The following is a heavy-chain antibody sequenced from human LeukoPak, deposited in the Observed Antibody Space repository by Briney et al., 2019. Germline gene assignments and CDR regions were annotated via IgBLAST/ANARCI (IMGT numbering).Heavy chain of an antibody. CDR3: ARDGGYSASDAFDI. V-gene: IGHV4-59*01. CDR1: GGSISSYY. Sequence: PSETLSLTCTVSGGSISSYYWSWIRQPPGKGLEWIGYIYYSGSTNYNPSLKSRVTISVDTSKNQFSLKLSSVTAADTAVYYCARDGGYSASDAFDIWGQGTMVTVSS. D-gene: IGHD5-18*01. J-gene: IGHJ3*02. CDR2: IYYSGST.